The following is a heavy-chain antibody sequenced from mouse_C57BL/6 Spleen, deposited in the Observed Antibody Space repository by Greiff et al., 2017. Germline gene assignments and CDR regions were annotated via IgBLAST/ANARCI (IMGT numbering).Heavy chain of an antibody. CDR1: GFTFSDYY. J-gene: IGHJ1*03. V-gene: IGHV5-16*01. CDR3: ARAIYYGNHEYFDV. Sequence: EVQRVESEGGLVQPGSSMKLSCTASGFTFSDYYMAWVRQVPEKGLEWVANINYDGSSTYYLDSLKSRFIISRDNAKNILYLQMSSLKSEDTATYYCARAIYYGNHEYFDVWGTGTTVTVSS. D-gene: IGHD2-1*01. CDR2: INYDGSST.